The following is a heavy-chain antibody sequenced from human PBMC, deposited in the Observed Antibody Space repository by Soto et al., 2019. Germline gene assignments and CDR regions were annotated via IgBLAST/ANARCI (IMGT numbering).Heavy chain of an antibody. D-gene: IGHD2-15*01. J-gene: IGHJ6*03. CDR2: ISAYNGNT. V-gene: IGHV1-18*01. CDR1: GYTFTSYG. CDR3: ARVYCSGGSCYLGFGWYYYYMDV. Sequence: QVQLVQSGAEVKKPGASVKVSCKASGYTFTSYGISWVRQARGQGLEWMGWISAYNGNTNYAQKLQGRVTMTTDTSTSTAYMELRSLRSDDTAVYYCARVYCSGGSCYLGFGWYYYYMDVWGKGTTVTVSS.